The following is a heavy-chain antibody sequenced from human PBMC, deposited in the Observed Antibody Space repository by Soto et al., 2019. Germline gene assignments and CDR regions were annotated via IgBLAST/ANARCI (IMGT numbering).Heavy chain of an antibody. V-gene: IGHV1-8*01. CDR3: ASPKINCGGDCYSFDY. Sequence: ASVKVSCTASGYTFTSYDINWVRQATLQGREWMGWMNPNSGNTGYAKKFQGRVTMTRNTSISRAYMELSSVRSEDPAVYYCASPKINCGGDCYSFDYWG. D-gene: IGHD2-21*02. CDR2: MNPNSGNT. J-gene: IGHJ4*01. CDR1: GYTFTSYD.